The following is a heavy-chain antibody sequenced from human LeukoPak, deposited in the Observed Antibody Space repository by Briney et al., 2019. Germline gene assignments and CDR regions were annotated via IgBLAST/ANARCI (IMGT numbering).Heavy chain of an antibody. V-gene: IGHV3-7*01. CDR3: ASGSHCDF. CDR1: GFTFSSNW. Sequence: GGSLRLSCAASGFTFSSNWMSWVRQVAGKWLEWVANIKPDGSVKQYAQSVKGRFTISRDNTRNSLDLQMSSLRAEDTAVYYCASGSHCDFWGQGTLVTVSS. CDR2: IKPDGSVK. J-gene: IGHJ4*02.